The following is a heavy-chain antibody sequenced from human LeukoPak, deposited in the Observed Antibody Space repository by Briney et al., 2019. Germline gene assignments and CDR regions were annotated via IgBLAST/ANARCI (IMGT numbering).Heavy chain of an antibody. CDR1: GGSFSGYY. CDR2: INHSGST. J-gene: IGHJ6*04. CDR3: ARVYGSGSYYYYYYGMDV. D-gene: IGHD3-10*01. Sequence: SETLSLTCAVYGGSFSGYYWSWIRQPPGKGLEWIGEINHSGSTNYNPSLKSRVTISVDTSKNQFSLKLSSVTAAGTAAYYCARVYGSGSYYYYYYGMDVWGKGTTVTVSS. V-gene: IGHV4-34*01.